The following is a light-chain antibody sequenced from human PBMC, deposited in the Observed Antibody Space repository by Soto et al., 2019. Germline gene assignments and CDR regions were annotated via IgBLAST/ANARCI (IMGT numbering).Light chain of an antibody. V-gene: IGKV3-15*01. CDR3: QQYNNWPSYT. J-gene: IGKJ2*01. CDR1: QSVSSN. CDR2: GAS. Sequence: EIVMTQSPATLSVSPGERATLSCRASQSVSSNLAWYQQKPGQAPRLLIYGASTRATGIPARFSGSGSGTEFTHPISSLQSEDFSVYYCQQYNNWPSYTFGQGTKLEIK.